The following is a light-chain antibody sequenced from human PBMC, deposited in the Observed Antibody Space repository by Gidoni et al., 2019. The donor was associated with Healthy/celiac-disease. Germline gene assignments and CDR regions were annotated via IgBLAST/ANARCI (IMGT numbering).Light chain of an antibody. CDR1: SSDVGGYNY. Sequence: QSALTQPASVSGSPGQSITISCTGTSSDVGGYNYVSWYQQHPGKAPKLMIYEVSNRPSGVSNRFSCSKSGNTASLTISGLQAEDEADYYCSSYTSSSTLEGVVFGGGTKLTVL. J-gene: IGLJ2*01. CDR2: EVS. CDR3: SSYTSSSTLEGVV. V-gene: IGLV2-14*01.